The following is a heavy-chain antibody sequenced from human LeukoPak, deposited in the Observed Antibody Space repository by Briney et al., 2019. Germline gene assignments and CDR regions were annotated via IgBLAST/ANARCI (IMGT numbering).Heavy chain of an antibody. Sequence: SETLSLTCAVYGGSFSGYYWSWIHQPPGKGLEWIGETNHSGSTNYNPSLKSRVTISVDTSKNQFSLKLSSVTAADTAVYYCARVGRRQQLVTDYWGQGTLVTVSS. D-gene: IGHD6-13*01. CDR1: GGSFSGYY. V-gene: IGHV4-34*01. CDR2: TNHSGST. J-gene: IGHJ4*02. CDR3: ARVGRRQQLVTDY.